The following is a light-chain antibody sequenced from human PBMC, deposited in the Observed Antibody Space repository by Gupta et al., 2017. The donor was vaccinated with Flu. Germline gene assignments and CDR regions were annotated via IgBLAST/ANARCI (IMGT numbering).Light chain of an antibody. V-gene: IGKV3-20*01. J-gene: IGKJ3*01. CDR2: GAY. Sequence: LSCSPGETATLSCRASQSVSNNYLAWYQQKPGQAPRLLIYGAYHRAAGIPDRFSGSGSGTDFILTISRLEPEDFAVYYCQQYVTSPPGVTFGPGTKVDVK. CDR1: QSVSNNY. CDR3: QQYVTSPPGVT.